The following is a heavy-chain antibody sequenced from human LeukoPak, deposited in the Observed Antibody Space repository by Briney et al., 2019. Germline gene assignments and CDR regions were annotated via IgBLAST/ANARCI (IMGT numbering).Heavy chain of an antibody. D-gene: IGHD6-6*01. CDR2: INTNTGNP. Sequence: ASVKVSCKASGYSFADYYMHWVRQAPGQGLEWMGWINTNTGNPTYAQGFTGRFVFSLDTSVSTAYLQISSLKAEDTAVYYCARVPPWGSSSLAFDIWGQGTMVTVSS. CDR3: ARVPPWGSSSLAFDI. V-gene: IGHV7-4-1*02. J-gene: IGHJ3*02. CDR1: GYSFADYY.